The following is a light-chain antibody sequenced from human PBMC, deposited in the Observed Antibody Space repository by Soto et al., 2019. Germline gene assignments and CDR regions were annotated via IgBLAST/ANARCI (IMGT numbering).Light chain of an antibody. J-gene: IGLJ3*02. CDR1: MRDVGAYNL. CDR2: EVR. Sequence: QSVLTQPASVSGSAGQSITISCSGTMRDVGAYNLVSWYQQHPGTAPKLIIYEVRNRPSGISSRFSGSRSGNTASLTISGLQPEDEGDCYCSAYTARSTLVFGGGTKVTVL. CDR3: SAYTARSTLV. V-gene: IGLV2-14*01.